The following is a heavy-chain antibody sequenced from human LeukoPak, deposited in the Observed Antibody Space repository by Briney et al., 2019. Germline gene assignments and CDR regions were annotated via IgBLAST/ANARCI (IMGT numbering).Heavy chain of an antibody. CDR2: TSTSGNT. CDR3: ARGVYYDVWSGYYSGAFDI. V-gene: IGHV4-4*07. J-gene: IGHJ3*02. CDR1: GGSLSSYY. Sequence: SETLSLTCTVSGGSLSSYYWSWIRQPAGKGLEWIGRTSTSGNTNYNPSLKSRVAMSVDTSKNQFSLKLSSVTAADTAVYYCARGVYYDVWSGYYSGAFDIWGQGTMVTVSS. D-gene: IGHD3-3*01.